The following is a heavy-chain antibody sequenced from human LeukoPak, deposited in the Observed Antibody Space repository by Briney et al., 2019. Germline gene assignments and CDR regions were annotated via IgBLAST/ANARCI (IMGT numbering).Heavy chain of an antibody. D-gene: IGHD6-19*01. CDR1: GYTFTGYY. V-gene: IGHV1-2*02. CDR3: ARTAVAGGGWFDP. Sequence: GASVKVSCKASGYTFTGYYMHWVRQAPGQGLERMGWINPNSGGTNYAQKFQGRVTMTRDTSISTAYMELSRLRSDDTAVYYCARTAVAGGGWFDPWGQGTLVTVSS. J-gene: IGHJ5*02. CDR2: INPNSGGT.